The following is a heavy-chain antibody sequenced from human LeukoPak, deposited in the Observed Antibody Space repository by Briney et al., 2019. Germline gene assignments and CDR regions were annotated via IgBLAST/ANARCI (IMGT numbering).Heavy chain of an antibody. Sequence: GASVKVSCKASGGTFSSYAISWVRQAPGQGLEWMGGIIPIFGTANYAQKFQGRVTITTDESTSTAYMELSSLRSEDTAVYYCARSLFDCSGGSCYSDYYYYMDVWGKGTTVTVSS. CDR1: GGTFSSYA. CDR3: ARSLFDCSGGSCYSDYYYYMDV. CDR2: IIPIFGTA. D-gene: IGHD2-15*01. V-gene: IGHV1-69*05. J-gene: IGHJ6*03.